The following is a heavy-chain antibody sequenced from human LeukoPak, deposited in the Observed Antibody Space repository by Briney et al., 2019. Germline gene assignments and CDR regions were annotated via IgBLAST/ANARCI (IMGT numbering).Heavy chain of an antibody. D-gene: IGHD6-6*01. CDR1: GFTFSSYA. J-gene: IGHJ6*02. V-gene: IGHV3-23*01. CDR2: ISGSGGST. CDR3: AKAELGLYYYGMDV. Sequence: GGSLRLSCAASGFTFSSYAMSWVRQAPGKGLEWVSAISGSGGSTFYADSVKGRFTISRDNSKNTLYLQMNSLRAEDTAVYYCAKAELGLYYYGMDVWGQGTTVTVSS.